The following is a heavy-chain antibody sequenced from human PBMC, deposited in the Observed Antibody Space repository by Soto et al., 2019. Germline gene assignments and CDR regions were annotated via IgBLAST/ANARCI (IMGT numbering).Heavy chain of an antibody. D-gene: IGHD3-9*01. V-gene: IGHV4-39*01. Sequence: SVPLSLPCTLSDGSIIGISYFRIWIRQPPGKGLEWIGSIYYSGNTSYNPSLKSRVTISVDTSKNQLSLKLSSVTAADTAVYYCARGDILTGPWGQGTLVTVSS. J-gene: IGHJ5*02. CDR1: DGSIIGISYF. CDR2: IYYSGNT. CDR3: ARGDILTGP.